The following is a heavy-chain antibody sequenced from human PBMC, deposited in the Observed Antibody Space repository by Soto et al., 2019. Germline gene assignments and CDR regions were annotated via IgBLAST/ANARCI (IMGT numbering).Heavy chain of an antibody. CDR2: INPTDGTT. CDR1: GYTFTTYY. J-gene: IGHJ5*02. Sequence: QVQLVQSGAEVKKPGASVKVSCKASGYTFTTYYMHWVRQAPGQGLEWMGVINPTDGTTTYARKFQGRVTMTMDTSSSTVYMELSSLRSEDTAVYYCARARGWFDPWGQGTLVTVSS. CDR3: ARARGWFDP. V-gene: IGHV1-46*01. D-gene: IGHD3-10*01.